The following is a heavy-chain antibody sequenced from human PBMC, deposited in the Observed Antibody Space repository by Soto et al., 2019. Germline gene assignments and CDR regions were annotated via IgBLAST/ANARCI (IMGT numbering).Heavy chain of an antibody. CDR2: IKQDGSEK. Sequence: GGSLRLSCAASGFTFSSYAMSWVRQAPGKGLEWVANIKQDGSEKYYVDSVKGRFTISRDNAKNSLYLQMNSLRAEDTAVYYCARETGYCSSTSCYTSWFDPWGQGTLVTVSS. J-gene: IGHJ5*02. CDR3: ARETGYCSSTSCYTSWFDP. D-gene: IGHD2-2*02. V-gene: IGHV3-7*01. CDR1: GFTFSSYA.